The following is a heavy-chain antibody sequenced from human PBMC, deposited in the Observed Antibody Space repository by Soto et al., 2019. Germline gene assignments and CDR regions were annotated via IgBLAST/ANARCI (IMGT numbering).Heavy chain of an antibody. Sequence: EVQLVESGGGLVQPGRSLRLSCAASGFTFDDYAMHWVRQAPGKGLEWVSGISWNSGSIGYADSVKGRFTISRDNGTNSLYLNMNSRRAEDTALYYCTMWGSYRYWAFEFWGQGTMVTVSS. V-gene: IGHV3-9*01. CDR1: GFTFDDYA. D-gene: IGHD3-16*02. CDR2: ISWNSGSI. J-gene: IGHJ3*01. CDR3: TMWGSYRYWAFEF.